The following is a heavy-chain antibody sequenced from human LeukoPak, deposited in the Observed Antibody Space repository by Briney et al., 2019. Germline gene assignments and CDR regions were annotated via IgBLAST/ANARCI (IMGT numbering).Heavy chain of an antibody. J-gene: IGHJ6*03. V-gene: IGHV1-69*05. CDR3: ARGGAAAGRGTYYYYYMDV. CDR1: GGTFSSYA. CDR2: IIPIFGTA. D-gene: IGHD6-13*01. Sequence: SVKVSCKVSGGTFSSYAISWVRQAPGQGLEWMGGIIPIFGTANYAQKFQGRVTITTDESTSTAYMELSSLRSEDTAVYYCARGGAAAGRGTYYYYYMDVWGKGTTVTVS.